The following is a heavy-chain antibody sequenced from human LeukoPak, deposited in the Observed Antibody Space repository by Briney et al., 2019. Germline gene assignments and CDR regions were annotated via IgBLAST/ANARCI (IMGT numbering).Heavy chain of an antibody. CDR2: IKQDGSEK. J-gene: IGHJ4*02. CDR3: ARGRQWLLS. CDR1: GFTFSNYG. Sequence: GGSLRLSCAASGFTFSNYGMHWVRQTPGKGLEWVANIKQDGSEKYYVDSVKGRFTISRDNAKNSLYLQMNSLRAKDTAVYYCARGRQWLLSWGQGTLVTVSS. V-gene: IGHV3-7*01. D-gene: IGHD3-3*01.